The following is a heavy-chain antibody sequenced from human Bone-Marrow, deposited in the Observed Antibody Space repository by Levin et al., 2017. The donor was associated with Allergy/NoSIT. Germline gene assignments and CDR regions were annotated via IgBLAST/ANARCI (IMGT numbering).Heavy chain of an antibody. CDR2: IYYSGST. J-gene: IGHJ5*02. D-gene: IGHD3-22*01. CDR3: ARLSRYYYDSSGYRSWWFDP. V-gene: IGHV4-39*01. Sequence: SQTLSLTCTVSGGSISSSSYYWGWIRQPPGKGLEWIGSIYYSGSTYYNPSLKSRVTISVDTSKNQFSLKLSSVTAADTAVYYCARLSRYYYDSSGYRSWWFDPWGQGTLVTVSS. CDR1: GGSISSSSYY.